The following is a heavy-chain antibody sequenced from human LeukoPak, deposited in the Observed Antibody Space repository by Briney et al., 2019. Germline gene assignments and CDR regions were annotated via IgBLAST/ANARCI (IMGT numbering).Heavy chain of an antibody. CDR3: ARGTLWFGEFHFAEYYYYGMDV. Sequence: SETLSLTCTVPGGSISSYYWSWIRQPAGKGLEWIGRIYTSGSTNYNPSLKSRVTMSVDTSKNQFSLKLSSVTAADTAVYYCARGTLWFGEFHFAEYYYYGMDVWGQGTTVTVSS. CDR2: IYTSGST. V-gene: IGHV4-4*07. D-gene: IGHD3-10*01. CDR1: GGSISSYY. J-gene: IGHJ6*02.